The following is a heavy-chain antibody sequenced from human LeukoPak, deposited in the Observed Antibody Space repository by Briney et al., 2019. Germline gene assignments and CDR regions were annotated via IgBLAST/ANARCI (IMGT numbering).Heavy chain of an antibody. D-gene: IGHD3-16*01. J-gene: IGHJ4*02. V-gene: IGHV3-23*01. Sequence: PGGSLRLSCAASGFTFSSYDMSWVRQAQGKGLEWVSAISGSGGSTYYADSVKGRFTISRDNSKNTLYLQMNSLRAEDTAVYYCAKSDVGIWDLDYWGQGTLVTVSS. CDR1: GFTFSSYD. CDR2: ISGSGGST. CDR3: AKSDVGIWDLDY.